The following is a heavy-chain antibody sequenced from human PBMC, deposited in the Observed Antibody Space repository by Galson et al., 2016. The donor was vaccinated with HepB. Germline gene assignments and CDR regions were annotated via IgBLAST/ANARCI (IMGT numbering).Heavy chain of an antibody. Sequence: DSVEGRFTVSRDNADNSLYLQMDNLRADDTAVYYCARQGSGSYRFDYWGQGTLVTVSS. V-gene: IGHV3-11*01. J-gene: IGHJ4*02. CDR3: ARQGSGSYRFDY. D-gene: IGHD1-26*01.